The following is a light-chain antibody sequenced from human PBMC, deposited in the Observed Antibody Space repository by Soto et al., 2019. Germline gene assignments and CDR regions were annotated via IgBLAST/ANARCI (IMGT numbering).Light chain of an antibody. CDR2: DAS. CDR1: QSVSSS. Sequence: EIVMTQSPNTLSVSPGERATLSCRASQSVSSSLAWYQHKPGQAPRLLIYDASTRATGIPARFSGSGSGTEFTLTISSLQSEDFALYYCQQYNNWPRTFGHGTKVDIK. V-gene: IGKV3-15*01. J-gene: IGKJ1*01. CDR3: QQYNNWPRT.